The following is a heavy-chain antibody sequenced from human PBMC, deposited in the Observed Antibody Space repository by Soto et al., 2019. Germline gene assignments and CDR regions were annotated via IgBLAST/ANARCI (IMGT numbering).Heavy chain of an antibody. V-gene: IGHV5-51*01. D-gene: IGHD3-22*01. CDR1: GYSFTSYW. Sequence: GESLKISCKGSGYSFTSYWIGWVRQMPGKGLEWMGIIYPGDSDTRYSPSSQGQVTISADKSISTAYLQWSSLKAADTAMYYCARHKRLTRTRKDGMDVWGQGTTVTGYS. CDR3: ARHKRLTRTRKDGMDV. CDR2: IYPGDSDT. J-gene: IGHJ6*02.